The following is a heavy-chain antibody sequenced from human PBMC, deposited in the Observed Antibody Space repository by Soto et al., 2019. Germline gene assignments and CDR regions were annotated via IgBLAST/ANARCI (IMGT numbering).Heavy chain of an antibody. CDR2: TYYRSKWYN. D-gene: IGHD3-22*01. Sequence: SQTLSLTCAVSGDSVSSNSAAWNWIRQSPSRGLEWLGRTYYRSKWYNDYAVSVKSRITINPDTSKNQFSLQLNSVTPEDTAVYYCARGRAYYDSSGYFDYWGQGTLVTVSS. CDR1: GDSVSSNSAA. J-gene: IGHJ4*02. V-gene: IGHV6-1*01. CDR3: ARGRAYYDSSGYFDY.